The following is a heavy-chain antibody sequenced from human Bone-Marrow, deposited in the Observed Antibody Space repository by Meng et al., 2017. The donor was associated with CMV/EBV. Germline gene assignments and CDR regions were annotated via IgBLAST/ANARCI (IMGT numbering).Heavy chain of an antibody. CDR1: GFTFSSYA. Sequence: GESLKISCAASGFTFSSYAMSWVRQAPGKGLEWVSAISGSGGSTYYADSVKGRFTISRDNSKNTLYLQMNSLRAEDTAVYYCAKGAIFGVTAPDYWGQGTLVTVSS. J-gene: IGHJ4*02. D-gene: IGHD3-3*01. CDR2: ISGSGGST. V-gene: IGHV3-23*01. CDR3: AKGAIFGVTAPDY.